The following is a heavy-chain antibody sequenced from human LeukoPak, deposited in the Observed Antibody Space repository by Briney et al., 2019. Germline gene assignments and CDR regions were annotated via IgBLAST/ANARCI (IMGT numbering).Heavy chain of an antibody. D-gene: IGHD3-10*01. CDR1: GFTFTDYY. V-gene: IGHV3-11*04. Sequence: GGSLRLSCAASGFTFTDYYISWIRQAPGKGLEWISYISSSGNTMYYADSVKGRFTISRDNSKNTLYLQMSSLRAEDTAVYYCAKGAQYYGSGSHRRGHYFDSWGQGTLVTVSS. CDR3: AKGAQYYGSGSHRRGHYFDS. J-gene: IGHJ4*02. CDR2: ISSSGNTM.